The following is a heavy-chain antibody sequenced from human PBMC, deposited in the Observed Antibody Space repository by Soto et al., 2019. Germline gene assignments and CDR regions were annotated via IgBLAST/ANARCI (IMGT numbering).Heavy chain of an antibody. CDR3: ARGSSIAARPSDYFDY. CDR1: GFTFSSYG. Sequence: GSLRLSCAASGFTFSSYGMHWVRQAPGKGLEWVAVIWYDGNNKYYADSVKGRFTISRDNSKNTLYLQMNSLRAEDTAVYYCARGSSIAARPSDYFDYWGQGTLVTVSS. V-gene: IGHV3-33*01. J-gene: IGHJ4*02. D-gene: IGHD6-6*01. CDR2: IWYDGNNK.